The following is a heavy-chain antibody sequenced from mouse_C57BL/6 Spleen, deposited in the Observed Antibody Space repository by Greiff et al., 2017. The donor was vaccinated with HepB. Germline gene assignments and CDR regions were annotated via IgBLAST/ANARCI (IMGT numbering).Heavy chain of an antibody. CDR1: GFSLSTSGMG. J-gene: IGHJ1*03. Sequence: ESGPGILQSSQTLSLTCSFSGFSLSTSGMGVSWIRQPSGKGLEWLAHIYWDDDKRYNPSLKRRLTIYKDTSRNQVFLKITSVDTADTATYDCARRVPDYGSSYGWYFDVWGTGTTVTVSS. CDR2: IYWDDDK. D-gene: IGHD1-1*01. CDR3: ARRVPDYGSSYGWYFDV. V-gene: IGHV8-12*01.